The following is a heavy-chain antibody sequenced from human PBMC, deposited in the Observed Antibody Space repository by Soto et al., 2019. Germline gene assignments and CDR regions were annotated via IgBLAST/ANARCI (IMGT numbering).Heavy chain of an antibody. CDR3: ARRRSRYNWSDGYFDP. J-gene: IGHJ5*02. CDR1: GYTFTGYY. CDR2: INPNSGGT. Sequence: GASVKVSCKASGYTFTGYYMHWVRQAPGQGLEWMGWINPNSGGTNYAQKFQGWVTMTRDTSISTAYMELSRLRSDDTAVYYCARRRSRYNWSDGYFDPWGQGTLVTVSS. D-gene: IGHD1-20*01. V-gene: IGHV1-2*04.